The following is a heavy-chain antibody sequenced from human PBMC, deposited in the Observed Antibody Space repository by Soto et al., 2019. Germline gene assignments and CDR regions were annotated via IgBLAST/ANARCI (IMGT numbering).Heavy chain of an antibody. D-gene: IGHD3-22*01. Sequence: QLQLQESGPGLVKPSETLSLTCTVSGGSISSSSYYWGWIRQPPGKGLEWIGSIYYSGSTYYNPPLTSRVTISVDTSKNQFSLKLSSVTAADTAVYYCARHTYHSSGPSAYWGQGTLVTVSS. CDR1: GGSISSSSYY. V-gene: IGHV4-39*01. CDR2: IYYSGST. CDR3: ARHTYHSSGPSAY. J-gene: IGHJ4*02.